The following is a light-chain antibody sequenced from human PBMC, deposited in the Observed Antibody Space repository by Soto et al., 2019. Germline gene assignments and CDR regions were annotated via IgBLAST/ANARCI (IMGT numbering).Light chain of an antibody. CDR3: GTWDSSLSADV. J-gene: IGLJ1*01. CDR2: DNN. V-gene: IGLV1-51*01. CDR1: SSNIGKNY. Sequence: QSVLTQPPSVSAAPGQKVTISCSGSSSNIGKNYVSWYQQLPGTAPKLLIYDNNKRPPGIPDRFSGSKSGTSATLGITGLQTGDEADYYCGTWDSSLSADVFGPGTTVPVL.